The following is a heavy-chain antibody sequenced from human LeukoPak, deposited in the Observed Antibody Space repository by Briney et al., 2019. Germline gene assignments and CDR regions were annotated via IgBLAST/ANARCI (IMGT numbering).Heavy chain of an antibody. J-gene: IGHJ4*02. V-gene: IGHV4-59*08. CDR3: ARLRYNRNSISIYFDY. CDR1: GGSISSYY. Sequence: RSETLSLTCTVSGGSISSYYWSWIRQPPGKGLEWIGYIYYSGSTNYNPSLKSRVTISVDTSKNQFSLKLSSVTAADTAVYYCARLRYNRNSISIYFDYWGQGTLVTVSS. CDR2: IYYSGST. D-gene: IGHD1-7*01.